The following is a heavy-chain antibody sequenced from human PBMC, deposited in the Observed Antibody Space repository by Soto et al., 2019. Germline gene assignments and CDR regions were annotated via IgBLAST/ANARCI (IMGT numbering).Heavy chain of an antibody. Sequence: PSETLSLTCTVSGGSISSYYWSWIRQPPGKGLEWIGYIYYSGSTNYNPSLKSRVTISVDTSKNQFSLKLSPVTAADTAVYYCARDTYYYDSSGYPLSGYYYGMDVWGQGTTVTVSS. D-gene: IGHD3-22*01. V-gene: IGHV4-59*01. CDR1: GGSISSYY. J-gene: IGHJ6*02. CDR3: ARDTYYYDSSGYPLSGYYYGMDV. CDR2: IYYSGST.